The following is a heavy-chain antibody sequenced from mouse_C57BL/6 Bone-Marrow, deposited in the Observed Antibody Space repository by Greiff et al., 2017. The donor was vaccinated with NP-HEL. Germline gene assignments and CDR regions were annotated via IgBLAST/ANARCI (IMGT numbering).Heavy chain of an antibody. CDR2: ILPGSGST. J-gene: IGHJ1*03. CDR3: ARPITYYGSSYGYFDV. D-gene: IGHD1-1*01. CDR1: GYTFTGYW. V-gene: IGHV1-9*01. Sequence: QVQLQQSGAELMKPGASVKLSCKATGYTFTGYWIEWVKQRPGHGLEWIGEILPGSGSTNYNEKFKGKATFTADTSSNTAYMQLSSLTTEDSAIYYCARPITYYGSSYGYFDVWGTGTTVTVSS.